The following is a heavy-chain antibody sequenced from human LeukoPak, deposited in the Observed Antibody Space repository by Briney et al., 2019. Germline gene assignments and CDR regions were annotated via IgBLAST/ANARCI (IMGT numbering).Heavy chain of an antibody. J-gene: IGHJ4*02. CDR3: ARQGYTYGYDY. D-gene: IGHD5-18*01. CDR1: GRSFTTYW. Sequence: GESLKISCKGSGRSFTTYWIGWVCQLPGKGLEWMGIIYPGGSDTRYSPSFQGQVTISADKSISTAYLQWSSLKASDTAMYYCARQGYTYGYDYWGQGTLVTVSS. CDR2: IYPGGSDT. V-gene: IGHV5-51*01.